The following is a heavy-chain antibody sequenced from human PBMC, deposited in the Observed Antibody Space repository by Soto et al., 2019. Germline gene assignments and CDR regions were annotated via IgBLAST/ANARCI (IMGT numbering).Heavy chain of an antibody. CDR3: VRETAAKYSDSHSYYPHSDP. Sequence: ALCLTSKDTRDAASTDYSLSWILDLPLNGLAWIGHIYYSGGTFYSPSLKSRLALSVDTSKNQFSLRLSSVTAADTAVNYCVRETAAKYSDSHSYYPHSDPWGQGTPVTVSS. D-gene: IGHD3-22*01. V-gene: IGHV4-30-4*01. CDR1: RDAASTDYS. CDR2: IYYSGGT. J-gene: IGHJ5*02.